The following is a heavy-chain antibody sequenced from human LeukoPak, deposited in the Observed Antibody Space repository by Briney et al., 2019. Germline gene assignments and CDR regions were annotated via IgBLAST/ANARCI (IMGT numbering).Heavy chain of an antibody. J-gene: IGHJ4*02. V-gene: IGHV4-38-2*02. CDR3: ARSNSNGYYDSSGYYYFDY. CDR1: GYSISSGYY. CDR2: IYHSGST. D-gene: IGHD3-22*01. Sequence: SETLSLTCTVSGYSISSGYYWGWIRQPPGKGLEWIGSIYHSGSTYYNPSLKSRVTISVDTSKNQFSLKLSSVTAADTAVYYCARSNSNGYYDSSGYYYFDYWGQGTLVTVSS.